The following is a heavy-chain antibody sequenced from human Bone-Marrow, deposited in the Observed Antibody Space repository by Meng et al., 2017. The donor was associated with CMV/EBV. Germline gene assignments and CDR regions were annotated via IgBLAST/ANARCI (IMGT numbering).Heavy chain of an antibody. CDR3: ACTGGIVRYCTNGVCYHFDY. CDR2: IYYSGST. CDR1: GGSISSSSYY. J-gene: IGHJ4*02. D-gene: IGHD2-8*01. Sequence: SETLSLTCTVSGGSISSSSYYRGWIRQPPGKGLEWIGSIYYSGSTYYNPSLKSRVTISVDTSKNQFSLKLSSVTAADTAVYYCACTGGIVRYCTNGVCYHFDYWGQGTLVTVSS. V-gene: IGHV4-39*07.